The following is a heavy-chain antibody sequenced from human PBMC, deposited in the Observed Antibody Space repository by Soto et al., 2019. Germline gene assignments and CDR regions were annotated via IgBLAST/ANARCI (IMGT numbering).Heavy chain of an antibody. D-gene: IGHD6-13*01. CDR1: GGSISNYY. V-gene: IGHV4-59*08. J-gene: IGHJ4*02. CDR2: IYYSGST. CDR3: ERRDSSRFDY. Sequence: PSETLSLTCTVSGGSISNYYWSWIRQPPGKGLEWIGYIYYSGSTNYNPSLKSRVTISVDTSKNQFSLKLSSVTAADTAVYYCERRDSSRFDYWGQGTLVTV.